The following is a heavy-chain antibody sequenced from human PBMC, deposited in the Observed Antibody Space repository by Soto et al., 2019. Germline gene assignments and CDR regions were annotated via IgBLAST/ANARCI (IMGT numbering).Heavy chain of an antibody. Sequence: EASVKVSCKASGGTFSSYAISWVRQAPGQGLEWMGGIIPIFGTANYAQKFQGRVTITADESTSTAYMELSSLRSEDTAVYYCARDLLTGIAVAGRDYYYGMDVWGQGTTVTVSS. D-gene: IGHD6-19*01. V-gene: IGHV1-69*13. CDR1: GGTFSSYA. CDR2: IIPIFGTA. J-gene: IGHJ6*02. CDR3: ARDLLTGIAVAGRDYYYGMDV.